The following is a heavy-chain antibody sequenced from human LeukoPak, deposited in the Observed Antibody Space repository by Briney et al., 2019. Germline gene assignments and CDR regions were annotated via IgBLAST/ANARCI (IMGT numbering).Heavy chain of an antibody. Sequence: ASVKVSCKAFGYTFTSYYMHWVRQAPGQGLEWMGIINPSGGSTSYAQKFQGRVTMTRDTSTSTVYMELSSLRSEDTAVYYCASTGYSSGWFDYWGQGTLVTVSS. V-gene: IGHV1-46*01. J-gene: IGHJ4*02. CDR2: INPSGGST. CDR3: ASTGYSSGWFDY. CDR1: GYTFTSYY. D-gene: IGHD6-19*01.